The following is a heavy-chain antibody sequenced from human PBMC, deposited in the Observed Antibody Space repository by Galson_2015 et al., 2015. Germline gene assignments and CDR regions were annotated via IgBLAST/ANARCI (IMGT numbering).Heavy chain of an antibody. CDR2: ISWNSGSI. CDR3: AKDPSSSWYSNWFDP. J-gene: IGHJ5*02. V-gene: IGHV3-9*01. D-gene: IGHD6-13*01. Sequence: SLRLSCAASGFTFDDYAMHWVRHAPGKGLEWVSGISWNSGSIGYADSVKGRFTISRDNAKNSLYLQMNSLRAEDTALYYCAKDPSSSWYSNWFDPWGQGTLVTVSS. CDR1: GFTFDDYA.